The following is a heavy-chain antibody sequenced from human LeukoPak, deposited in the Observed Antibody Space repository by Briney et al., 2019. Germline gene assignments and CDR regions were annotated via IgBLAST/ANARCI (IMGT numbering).Heavy chain of an antibody. CDR1: GFTFSSYG. Sequence: PGGSLGLSCAASGFTFSSYGMHWVRQAPGKGLEWVAVIWYDGSNKYYADSVKGRFTISRDNSKNTLYLQMNSLRAEDTAVYYCAKEGSYGGPFDYWGQGTLVTVSS. D-gene: IGHD5-18*01. V-gene: IGHV3-33*06. CDR3: AKEGSYGGPFDY. CDR2: IWYDGSNK. J-gene: IGHJ4*02.